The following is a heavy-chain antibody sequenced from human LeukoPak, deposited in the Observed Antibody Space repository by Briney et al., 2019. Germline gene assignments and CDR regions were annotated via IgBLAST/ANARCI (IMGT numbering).Heavy chain of an antibody. Sequence: GASVKVSCKASGYTFTSNYMHWVRQAPGQGLEWMGIINPSGGSTSYAQKFQGRVTMTRDTSTSTVYMELSSLRSEDTAVYYCAREPVLEYQLLLFAYYYYGMDVWGQGTTVTVSS. D-gene: IGHD2-2*01. CDR3: AREPVLEYQLLLFAYYYYGMDV. J-gene: IGHJ6*02. CDR1: GYTFTSNY. V-gene: IGHV1-46*01. CDR2: INPSGGST.